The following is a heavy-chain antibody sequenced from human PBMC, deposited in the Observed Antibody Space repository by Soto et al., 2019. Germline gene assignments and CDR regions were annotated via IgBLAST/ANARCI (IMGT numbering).Heavy chain of an antibody. J-gene: IGHJ4*02. CDR2: ISSSSSYI. D-gene: IGHD2-2*01. V-gene: IGHV3-21*01. CDR3: ATRHGPDLGYCSSTSCYGGVDY. CDR1: GFTFSSYS. Sequence: GGSLRLSCAASGFTFSSYSMNWVRQAPGKGLEWVSSISSSSSYIYYADSVKGRFTISRDNAKNSLYLQMNSLRAEDTAVYYCATRHGPDLGYCSSTSCYGGVDYWGQGTLVTVSS.